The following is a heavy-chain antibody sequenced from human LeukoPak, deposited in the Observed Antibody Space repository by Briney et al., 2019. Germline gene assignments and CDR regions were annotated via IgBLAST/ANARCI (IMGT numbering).Heavy chain of an antibody. CDR2: IYHSGST. Sequence: SETLSLTCTVSGYSISSGYYWGWIRQPPGKGLEWIGSIYHSGSTYYNPSLKSRVTISVNTSKNQFSLKLSSVTAADTAVYYCVRLVSITWMRGHFDYWGQGTLVTASS. J-gene: IGHJ4*02. V-gene: IGHV4-38-2*02. D-gene: IGHD3-10*01. CDR3: VRLVSITWMRGHFDY. CDR1: GYSISSGYY.